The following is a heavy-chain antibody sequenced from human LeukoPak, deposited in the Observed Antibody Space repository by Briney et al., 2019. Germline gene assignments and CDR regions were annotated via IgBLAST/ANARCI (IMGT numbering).Heavy chain of an antibody. D-gene: IGHD3-3*01. Sequence: SETLSLTCTVSGGSISSSSYYWGWLRQPPGKGLEWIGSIYYSGSTYYNPSLKSRVTISVDTSKNQFSLKLSSVTAADTAVYYCARHKGGDFWSGSQAWFDPWGQGTLVTVSS. J-gene: IGHJ5*02. CDR3: ARHKGGDFWSGSQAWFDP. CDR1: GGSISSSSYY. CDR2: IYYSGST. V-gene: IGHV4-39*01.